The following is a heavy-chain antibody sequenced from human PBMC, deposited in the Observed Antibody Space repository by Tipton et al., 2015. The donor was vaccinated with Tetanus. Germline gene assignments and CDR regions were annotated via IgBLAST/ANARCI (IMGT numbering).Heavy chain of an antibody. D-gene: IGHD2-21*01. Sequence: TLSLTCTVSGGSISSYYWGWIRQTPARGLEWIGSVDYTGHTYHNPSLKSRVTLSVDVSKNQFSLRVSSVTAADTALYFCARDSHVGAPVVNCFDRWGLGTLVTVSS. J-gene: IGHJ4*02. V-gene: IGHV4-39*02. CDR2: VDYTGHT. CDR3: ARDSHVGAPVVNCFDR. CDR1: GGSISSYY.